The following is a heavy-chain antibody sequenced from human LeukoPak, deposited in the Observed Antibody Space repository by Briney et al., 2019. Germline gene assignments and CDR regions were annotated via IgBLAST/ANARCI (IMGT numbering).Heavy chain of an antibody. J-gene: IGHJ6*02. CDR3: ARLPVDSNYGYYGMDV. Sequence: PSENLSRNCAVYGGSFSGYYWSWIRQPPGKGLEWIGEINHSGSTNYNPSLKSRVTISVDTSKNQFSLKLSSVTAADTAVYYCARLPVDSNYGYYGMDVWGQGTTVTVSS. CDR2: INHSGST. CDR1: GGSFSGYY. V-gene: IGHV4-34*01. D-gene: IGHD4-11*01.